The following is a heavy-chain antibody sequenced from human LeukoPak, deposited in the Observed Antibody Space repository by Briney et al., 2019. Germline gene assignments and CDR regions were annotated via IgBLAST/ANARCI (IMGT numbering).Heavy chain of an antibody. Sequence: GASETVSCKASGYTFTNYYMHWLRQAPAQGLEWMGIINLSGGSTSYEQNLQGRVTMTRDTSTSTVYMELSSLRSEDTAVYYCARVEYSSSWDVWGQGTTVTVSS. D-gene: IGHD6-13*01. V-gene: IGHV1-46*01. CDR2: INLSGGST. CDR3: ARVEYSSSWDV. CDR1: GYTFTNYY. J-gene: IGHJ6*02.